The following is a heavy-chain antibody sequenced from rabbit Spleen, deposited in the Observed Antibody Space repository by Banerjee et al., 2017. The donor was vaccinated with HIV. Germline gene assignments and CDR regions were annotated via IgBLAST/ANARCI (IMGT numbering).Heavy chain of an antibody. CDR1: GFSFSSSDY. Sequence: QSLEESGGDLVKPGASLTLTCTASGFSFSSSDYMCWVRQAPGKGLEWIACIYAGSSGSTYYATWATGRFTISKTSSTTVTLQVTSLTAADTATYFCARDSGSSFSSYGMDLWGQGTLVTVS. V-gene: IGHV1S40*01. J-gene: IGHJ6*01. D-gene: IGHD8-1*01. CDR2: IYAGSSGST. CDR3: ARDSGSSFSSYGMDL.